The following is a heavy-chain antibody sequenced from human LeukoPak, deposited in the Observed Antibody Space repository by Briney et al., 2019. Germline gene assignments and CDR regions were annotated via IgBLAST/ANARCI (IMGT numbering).Heavy chain of an antibody. CDR2: IMPLFGTA. D-gene: IGHD5-24*01. V-gene: IGHV1-69*05. J-gene: IGHJ6*03. CDR3: ASGSLGDGYGVGDYYQYMDV. CDR1: GGTFNSYA. Sequence: SVKVSCKPSGGTFNSYAISWVRQAPGQGLEWMGGIMPLFGTANYAQEFQGRVTFTTDESASTAYMEVSSLRSEDTAVYYCASGSLGDGYGVGDYYQYMDVWGKGTTVTVSS.